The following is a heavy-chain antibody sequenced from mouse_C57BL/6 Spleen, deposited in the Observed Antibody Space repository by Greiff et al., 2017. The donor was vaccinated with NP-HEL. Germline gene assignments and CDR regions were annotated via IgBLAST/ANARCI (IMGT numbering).Heavy chain of an antibody. CDR2: IHPNSGST. D-gene: IGHD1-1*01. CDR1: GYTFTSYW. J-gene: IGHJ1*03. CDR3: ARSLYGSSYVWYFDV. Sequence: VKLQQPGAELVKPGASVKLSCKASGYTFTSYWMHWVKQRPGQGLEWIGMIHPNSGSTNYNEKFKSKATLTVDKSSSTAYMQLSSLTSEDSAVYYCARSLYGSSYVWYFDVWGTGTTVTVSS. V-gene: IGHV1-64*01.